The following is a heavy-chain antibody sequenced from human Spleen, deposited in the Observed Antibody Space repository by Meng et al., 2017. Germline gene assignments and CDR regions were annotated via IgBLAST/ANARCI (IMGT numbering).Heavy chain of an antibody. Sequence: QVQPVQSGPEVKKPGASVKVSCKASGYTFTSYAMHWVRQAPGQRLEWMGWINAGNGNTKYSQKFQGRVTISRDTSASTAYMELSSLRSEDTAIYYCARDLNGDRGIYFDYWGQGTLVTVSS. CDR1: GYTFTSYA. D-gene: IGHD3-10*01. CDR3: ARDLNGDRGIYFDY. J-gene: IGHJ4*02. V-gene: IGHV1-3*01. CDR2: INAGNGNT.